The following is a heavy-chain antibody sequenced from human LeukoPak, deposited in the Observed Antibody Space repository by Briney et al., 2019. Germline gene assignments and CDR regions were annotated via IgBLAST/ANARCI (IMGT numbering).Heavy chain of an antibody. Sequence: SVKVSCKASGYTFTSYGISWVRQAPGQGLEWMGKIIPISGTTNYAQKFQGRVTFTADESTSTAYMELSSLRSEDTALYYCARKLRLGGNWFDPWGQGTLVTVSS. J-gene: IGHJ5*02. CDR2: IIPISGTT. CDR3: ARKLRLGGNWFDP. CDR1: GYTFTSYG. V-gene: IGHV1-69*13. D-gene: IGHD1-26*01.